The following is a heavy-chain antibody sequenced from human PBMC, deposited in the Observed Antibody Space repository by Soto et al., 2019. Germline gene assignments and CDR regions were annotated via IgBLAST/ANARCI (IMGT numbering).Heavy chain of an antibody. CDR1: GYTFTTYG. CDR2: ISTSNGDT. V-gene: IGHV1-18*04. CDR3: AIDAASHGPVFDY. D-gene: IGHD6-13*01. Sequence: QVQLVQSGAEVRKPGASVKVSCKASGYTFTTYGISWVRQAPGQGLEWMAWISTSNGDTHYAQKVQDRVSMTTDRFTSTSYMELRSLRSDDTAIYYWAIDAASHGPVFDYWGQGTLVTVST. J-gene: IGHJ4*02.